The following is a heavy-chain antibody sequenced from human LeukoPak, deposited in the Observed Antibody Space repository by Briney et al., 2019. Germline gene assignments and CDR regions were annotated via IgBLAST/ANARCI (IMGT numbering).Heavy chain of an antibody. J-gene: IGHJ3*02. CDR2: IYSGGST. CDR1: GFTVSSNY. CDR3: ARAAYSSGDAFDI. Sequence: PGGSLRLSCAASGFTVSSNYMSWVRQAPGKGLEWVSVIYSGGSTYYADSVKGRFTISRDNSKNTLYLQMNSLRAKDTAVYYCARAAYSSGDAFDIWGQGTMVTVSS. V-gene: IGHV3-53*01. D-gene: IGHD6-19*01.